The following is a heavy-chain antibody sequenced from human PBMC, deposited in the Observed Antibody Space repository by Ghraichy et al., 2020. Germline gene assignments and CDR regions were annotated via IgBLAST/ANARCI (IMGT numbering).Heavy chain of an antibody. D-gene: IGHD4-23*01. J-gene: IGHJ4*02. CDR3: ARGRTSPVKSVVHFDY. V-gene: IGHV1-69*13. Sequence: SVKVSCKASGGTFSSYVISWVRQAPGQGLEWMGGIIPIFGTANYAQKFQGRVTITADESPSTVYMELSSLRSEDTAVYYCARGRTSPVKSVVHFDYWGQGTLVTVSS. CDR1: GGTFSSYV. CDR2: IIPIFGTA.